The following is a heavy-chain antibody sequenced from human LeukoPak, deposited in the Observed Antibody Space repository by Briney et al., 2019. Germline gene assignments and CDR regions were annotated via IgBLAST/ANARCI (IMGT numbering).Heavy chain of an antibody. CDR1: GFTFSVHG. D-gene: IGHD6-19*01. Sequence: GGSLRLSCVASGFTFSVHGMTWVRQAPGEGLEWVSSVGGGIDIYYADSVKGRFTISRDNSKNTLYLQMNSLRAEDTAVYYCAKDLAVAVPFDYWGQGTLVTVSS. J-gene: IGHJ4*02. CDR3: AKDLAVAVPFDY. V-gene: IGHV3-23*01. CDR2: VGGGIDI.